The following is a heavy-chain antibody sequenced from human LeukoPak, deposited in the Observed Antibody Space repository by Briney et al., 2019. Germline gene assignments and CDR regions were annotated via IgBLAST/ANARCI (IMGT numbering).Heavy chain of an antibody. CDR3: ARDADDYGDYLDAFDI. J-gene: IGHJ3*02. CDR1: GGSISSYY. D-gene: IGHD4-17*01. CDR2: IYYSGST. Sequence: PSETLSLTCTVSGGSISSYYWSWIRQPPGKGLEWIGYIYYSGSTNYNPSLKSRVTISVDTSKNQFFLKLSSVTAADTAVYYCARDADDYGDYLDAFDIWGQGTMVTVSS. V-gene: IGHV4-59*01.